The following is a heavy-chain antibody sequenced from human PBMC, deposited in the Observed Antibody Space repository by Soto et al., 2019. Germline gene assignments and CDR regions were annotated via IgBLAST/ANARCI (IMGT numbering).Heavy chain of an antibody. V-gene: IGHV3-23*01. CDR1: GFTFSSYA. CDR3: AKLTHIVVVTAILGFDY. D-gene: IGHD2-21*02. CDR2: ISGSGGST. J-gene: IGHJ4*02. Sequence: PGGSLRLSCAASGFTFSSYAMSWVRQAPGKGLEWVSAISGSGGSTYYADSVKGRFTISRDNSKNTLYLQMNSLRAEDTAVYYCAKLTHIVVVTAILGFDYWGQGTLVTVSS.